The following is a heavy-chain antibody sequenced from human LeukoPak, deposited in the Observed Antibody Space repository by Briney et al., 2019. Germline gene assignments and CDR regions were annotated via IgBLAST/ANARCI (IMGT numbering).Heavy chain of an antibody. V-gene: IGHV3-15*01. J-gene: IGHJ4*02. CDR1: GFTFSSAW. Sequence: GGSLRLSCAASGFTFSSAWMSWVRQAPGKGLEWVGRIKSKTDGGTTDYAAPVKGRFTISRDDSKNTLYLQMNSLKTEDTAVYYCTTDLRQWELLHFDYWGQGTLVTVSS. CDR2: IKSKTDGGTT. CDR3: TTDLRQWELLHFDY. D-gene: IGHD1-26*01.